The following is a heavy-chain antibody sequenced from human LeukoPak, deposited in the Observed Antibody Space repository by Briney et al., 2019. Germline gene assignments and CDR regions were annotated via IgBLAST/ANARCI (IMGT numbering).Heavy chain of an antibody. CDR2: IYYSGST. CDR1: GGSISSSSYY. CDR3: ARDCSSTSCSVYFDY. J-gene: IGHJ4*02. D-gene: IGHD2-2*01. Sequence: SETLSLTCTVSGGSISSSSYYWGWIRQPPGKGLEWIGSIYYSGSTYYNPSLKSRVTISVDTSKNQFSLTLSSVTAADTAVYYCARDCSSTSCSVYFDYWGQGTLVTVSS. V-gene: IGHV4-39*07.